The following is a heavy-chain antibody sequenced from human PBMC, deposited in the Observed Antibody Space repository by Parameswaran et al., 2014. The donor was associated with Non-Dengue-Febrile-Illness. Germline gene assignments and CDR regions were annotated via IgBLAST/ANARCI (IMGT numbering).Heavy chain of an antibody. CDR2: INHSGST. D-gene: IGHD3-3*01. J-gene: IGHJ4*02. V-gene: IGHV4-34*01. Sequence: SQTLSLTCAVYGGSFSGYYWSWIRQPPGKGLEWIGEINHSGSTNYNPSLKSRVTISVDTSKNQFSLKLSSVTAADTAVYYCARHMAIFGVMGWGQGTLVTVSS. CDR1: GGSFSGYY. CDR3: ARHMAIFGVMG.